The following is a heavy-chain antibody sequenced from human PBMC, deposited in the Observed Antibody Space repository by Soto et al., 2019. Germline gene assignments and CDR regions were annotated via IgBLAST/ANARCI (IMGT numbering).Heavy chain of an antibody. Sequence: EVQLVESGGGLVQPGWSLRLSCEASGFTFRNYDMHWVRQGTGKGLEWVSGISAAGDPDYADSVEGRFTISRENAQNSFFLQMTSLRVGDTAGYYCARTDRDFYGLDVWGQGPTVIVSS. V-gene: IGHV3-13*05. CDR2: ISAAGDP. CDR3: ARTDRDFYGLDV. CDR1: GFTFRNYD. J-gene: IGHJ6*02.